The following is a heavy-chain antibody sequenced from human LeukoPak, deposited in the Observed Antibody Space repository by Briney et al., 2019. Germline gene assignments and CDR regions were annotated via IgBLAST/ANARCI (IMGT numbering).Heavy chain of an antibody. J-gene: IGHJ4*02. Sequence: GGSLRLSCAASGFTFTSYAMSWVRQAPGKGLEWVSGMRGSGVSSSYADSVKGRFTISRDNSKNTLFLQMNSLRAEDTAIYYCAVREMPKGGADDYWGQGTLVTVST. CDR2: MRGSGVSS. D-gene: IGHD5-24*01. V-gene: IGHV3-23*01. CDR1: GFTFTSYA. CDR3: AVREMPKGGADDY.